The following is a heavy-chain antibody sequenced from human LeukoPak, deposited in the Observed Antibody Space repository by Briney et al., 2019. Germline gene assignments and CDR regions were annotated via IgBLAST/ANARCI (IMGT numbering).Heavy chain of an antibody. Sequence: PGGSLRLSCAASGFTFSSYGMHWVRQAPGKGLEWVAVISYDGSDKYYGDSVQGRFTISRDNSRNTLYLQMNSLRTDDTAVYYCAKDRFSAYDKTPFDYWGQGTLVTVSS. D-gene: IGHD5-12*01. V-gene: IGHV3-30*18. CDR3: AKDRFSAYDKTPFDY. CDR2: ISYDGSDK. CDR1: GFTFSSYG. J-gene: IGHJ4*02.